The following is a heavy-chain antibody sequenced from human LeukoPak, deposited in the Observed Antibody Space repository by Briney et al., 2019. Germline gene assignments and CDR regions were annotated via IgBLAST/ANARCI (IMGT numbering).Heavy chain of an antibody. CDR1: GFTFSSYW. CDR3: ARTQSDYVRYYYYMDV. J-gene: IGHJ6*03. V-gene: IGHV3-7*01. D-gene: IGHD4-17*01. Sequence: GSLRLSCAASGFTFSSYWMSWVRQAPGKGLEWVATIKQDGSEKYYVDSVKGRFTISRDNAKNSLYLQMNSLRAEDTAVYYCARTQSDYVRYYYYMDVWGKGTTVTVSS. CDR2: IKQDGSEK.